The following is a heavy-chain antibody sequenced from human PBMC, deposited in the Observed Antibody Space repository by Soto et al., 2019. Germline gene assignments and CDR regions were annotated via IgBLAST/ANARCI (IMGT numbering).Heavy chain of an antibody. D-gene: IGHD3-22*01. CDR2: ISGSGGST. Sequence: GGSLRLSCAASGFTFSSYAMSWVRQAPGKGLEWVSAISGSGGSTYYADSVKGRFTISRDNSKNTLYLQMNSLRAEDTAVYYCAKTYYYDSSGYTPAYYFDYWGQGTLVTVSS. V-gene: IGHV3-23*01. CDR3: AKTYYYDSSGYTPAYYFDY. CDR1: GFTFSSYA. J-gene: IGHJ4*02.